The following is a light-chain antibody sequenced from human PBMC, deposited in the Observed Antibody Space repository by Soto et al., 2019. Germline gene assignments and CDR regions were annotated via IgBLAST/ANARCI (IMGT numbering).Light chain of an antibody. Sequence: QSVLTQPPSASGSPGQSVTISCTGTSSDVVGYNYVSWYQQYPGRAPKLMIYEVTKRPSGVPDRFSGSKSGNTASLTVSGLQAADEADYYCGSYAASNNFYFVFGGGTKVTVL. CDR1: SSDVVGYNY. J-gene: IGLJ3*02. V-gene: IGLV2-8*01. CDR3: GSYAASNNFYFV. CDR2: EVT.